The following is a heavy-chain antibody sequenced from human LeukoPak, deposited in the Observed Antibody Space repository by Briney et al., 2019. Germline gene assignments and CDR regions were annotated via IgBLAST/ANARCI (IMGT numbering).Heavy chain of an antibody. V-gene: IGHV4-39*01. D-gene: IGHD3-22*01. CDR2: IYYSGST. Sequence: SETLSLTCTVSGGSISSSSYYWGWIRQPPGKGLEWIGSIYYSGSTYYNPSLKSRVTISVDTSKNQFSLKLSSVTAADTAVYYCARTLEQYYYDSSGHYYWGQGTLVTVSS. CDR1: GGSISSSSYY. CDR3: ARTLEQYYYDSSGHYY. J-gene: IGHJ4*02.